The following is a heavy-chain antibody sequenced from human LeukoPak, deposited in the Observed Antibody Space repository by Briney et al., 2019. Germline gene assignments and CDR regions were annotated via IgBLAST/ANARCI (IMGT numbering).Heavy chain of an antibody. J-gene: IGHJ4*02. CDR1: GFTFSDYW. D-gene: IGHD4-23*01. Sequence: PGWSLRLCLAAAGFTFSDYWMTWVRQAAREGLELVVHINRDGSQKYYVDSVKGRFIISRDNAKNSLYLQMNSLRAEDTAVYYCAKNPHYGGNTFLDHWGQGTLVTVSS. V-gene: IGHV3-7*01. CDR2: INRDGSQK. CDR3: AKNPHYGGNTFLDH.